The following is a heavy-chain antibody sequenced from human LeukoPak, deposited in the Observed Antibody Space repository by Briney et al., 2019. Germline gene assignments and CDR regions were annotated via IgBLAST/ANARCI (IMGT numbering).Heavy chain of an antibody. J-gene: IGHJ4*02. CDR2: ISGDGGRT. Sequence: GRSLRLSCAASGFTFNGYAMSWVRQAPGKGLEWVSLISGDGGRTYYTDSVKGRVTISRDNSKNSLYLQMNSLRTGDTALYYCAKESGGGNSDLDYWGQGTLVTVSS. V-gene: IGHV3-43*02. CDR1: GFTFNGYA. CDR3: AKESGGGNSDLDY. D-gene: IGHD4-23*01.